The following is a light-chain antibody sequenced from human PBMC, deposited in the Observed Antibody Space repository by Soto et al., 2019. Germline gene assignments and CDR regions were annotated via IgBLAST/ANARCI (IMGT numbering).Light chain of an antibody. V-gene: IGKV3-15*01. CDR2: GAS. J-gene: IGKJ2*01. CDR3: QQHNNWPYT. CDR1: QSVSNN. Sequence: EIVMTQSPATLSVSPGEGATLSCRASQSVSNNLAWYHQKPGQAPRLLIYGASTRATGIPARFIGSGSGTEFTLTISSLQSEDFAVYYCQQHNNWPYTFGQGTKLEIK.